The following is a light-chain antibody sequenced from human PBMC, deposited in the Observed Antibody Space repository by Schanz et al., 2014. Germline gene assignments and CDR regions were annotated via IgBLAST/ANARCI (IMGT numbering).Light chain of an antibody. V-gene: IGKV2-28*01. CDR3: MQALPGSYT. Sequence: DIVLTQSPLSLPVTPGEPASISCRSSQSLLYSNGYNYLDWYLQKPGQSPQLLIYLGSNRASGVPDRFSGSGSGTDFTLKISRVEAEDVGVYYCMQALPGSYTFGQGTKLEIK. CDR2: LGS. J-gene: IGKJ2*01. CDR1: QSLLYSNGYNY.